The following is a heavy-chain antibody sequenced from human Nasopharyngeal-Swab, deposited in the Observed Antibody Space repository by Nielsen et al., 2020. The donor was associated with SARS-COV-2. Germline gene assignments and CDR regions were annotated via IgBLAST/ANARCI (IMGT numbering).Heavy chain of an antibody. V-gene: IGHV3-21*01. CDR2: ISSDSGAK. CDR1: GFTFNSYA. D-gene: IGHD3-22*01. CDR3: LRGDRRDY. J-gene: IGHJ4*02. Sequence: GGSLRLSCAASGFTFNSYAMSWVRQAPGKGLEWLSSISSDSGAKYHADSVKGRFTISRDNAKNSLYLEMNSLRAEDTAVYYCLRGDRRDYWGPGTLVSVSS.